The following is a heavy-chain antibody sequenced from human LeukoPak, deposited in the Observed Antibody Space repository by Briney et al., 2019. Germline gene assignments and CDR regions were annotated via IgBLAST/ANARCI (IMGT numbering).Heavy chain of an antibody. CDR3: TSALTTTRNAFDV. CDR2: ISSDGITT. J-gene: IGHJ3*01. CDR1: GFTFSNDW. D-gene: IGHD4-11*01. V-gene: IGHV3-74*01. Sequence: QPGGSLRLSCAASGFTFSNDWMHWVRQVPGKGVVWVSRISSDGITTTYADSVKGRFTISRDNAKNTLYLQMDSLRVQDTAVYYCTSALTTTRNAFDVWGQGTKVTVSS.